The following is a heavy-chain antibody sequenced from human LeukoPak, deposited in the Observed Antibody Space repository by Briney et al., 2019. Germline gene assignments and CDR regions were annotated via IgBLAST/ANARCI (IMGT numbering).Heavy chain of an antibody. J-gene: IGHJ4*02. CDR3: ARFGTAARAFDY. CDR1: GFTVSSNY. CDR2: IYSGGST. V-gene: IGHV3-53*01. D-gene: IGHD6-6*01. Sequence: GGSLRLSCAASGFTVSSNYMSWVRQAPGKGLEWVSVIYSGGSTYYADSVKGRFTISRGNSKNTLYLQMNSLRAEDTAVYYCARFGTAARAFDYWGQGTLVTVSS.